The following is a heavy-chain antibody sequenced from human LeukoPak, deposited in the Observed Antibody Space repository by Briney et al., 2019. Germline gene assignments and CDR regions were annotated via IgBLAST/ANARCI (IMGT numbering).Heavy chain of an antibody. J-gene: IGHJ5*02. V-gene: IGHV1-46*01. CDR3: ARDNSVGAVAWWFDP. CDR2: INPSGSST. D-gene: IGHD1-26*01. Sequence: GASVKVSCKASGYSFTSHYMHWVRQAPGQGLEWLGLINPSGSSTLYAQKFQGRVTMTRDMSTTTDYMELSSLRSEDTAVYYCARDNSVGAVAWWFDPWGQGTLVTVSS. CDR1: GYSFTSHY.